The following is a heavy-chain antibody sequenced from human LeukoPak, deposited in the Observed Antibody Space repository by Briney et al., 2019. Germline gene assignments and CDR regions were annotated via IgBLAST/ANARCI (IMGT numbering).Heavy chain of an antibody. Sequence: PGGSLRLSCAASGFTFSSYSMNWVRQAPGKGLEWISSISSTLSYIYYADSPKGRFTISRDNAKNVLYLQMNSLRDEETAVYYCPSDSDTTGYSYGWIDYWGQGTLVTVSS. CDR3: PSDSDTTGYSYGWIDY. CDR1: GFTFSSYS. V-gene: IGHV3-21*01. D-gene: IGHD5-18*01. J-gene: IGHJ4*02. CDR2: ISSTLSYI.